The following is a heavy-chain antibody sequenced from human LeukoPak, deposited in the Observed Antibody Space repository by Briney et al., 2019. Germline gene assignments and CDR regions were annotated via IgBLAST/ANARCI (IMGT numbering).Heavy chain of an antibody. D-gene: IGHD3-3*01. CDR1: GYTFTSYD. CDR2: MNPNSGNT. CDR3: ANVKNDFWSGYYHLDY. Sequence: ASVKVSCKASGYTFTSYDINWVRQATGQGLEWMGWMNPNSGNTGYAQKFQGRVTMTRNTSISTAYMELSSLRSDDTAVYYCANVKNDFWSGYYHLDYWGQGTLVTVSS. V-gene: IGHV1-8*01. J-gene: IGHJ4*02.